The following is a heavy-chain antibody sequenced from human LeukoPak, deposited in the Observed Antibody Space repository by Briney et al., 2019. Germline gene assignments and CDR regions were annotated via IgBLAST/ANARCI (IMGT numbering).Heavy chain of an antibody. J-gene: IGHJ4*02. CDR3: ARNYD. V-gene: IGHV3-7*04. D-gene: IGHD3-16*01. CDR1: GFTFGTYW. CDR2: IKQDGSEK. Sequence: PGGSLRLSCAASGFTFGTYWMSWVRQAPGKGLEWVASIKQDGSEKYYVDSVKGRFTISRDNAKNSLYLQMNSLRAEDTAVYYCARNYDWGQGTLVTVSS.